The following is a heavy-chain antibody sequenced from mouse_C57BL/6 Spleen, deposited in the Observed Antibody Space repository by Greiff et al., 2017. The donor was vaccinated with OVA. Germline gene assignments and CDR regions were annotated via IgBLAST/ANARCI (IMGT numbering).Heavy chain of an antibody. D-gene: IGHD2-1*01. J-gene: IGHJ2*01. CDR2: IDPSDSYT. CDR3: ARGNYGFAY. V-gene: IGHV1-69*01. Sequence: VQLQQPGAELVMPGASVKLSCKASGYTFTSYWMHWVKQRPGQGLEWIGEIDPSDSYTNYNQKFKGKSTLTVDKSSSTAYMQLSSLTSEDSAVYYCARGNYGFAYWGQGTTLTVSS. CDR1: GYTFTSYW.